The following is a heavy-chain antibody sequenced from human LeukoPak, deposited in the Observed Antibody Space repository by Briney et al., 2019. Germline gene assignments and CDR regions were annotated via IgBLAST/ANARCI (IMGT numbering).Heavy chain of an antibody. V-gene: IGHV1-18*01. J-gene: IGHJ4*02. D-gene: IGHD1-1*01. CDR3: ARDLSSGGWTLEFDY. CDR1: GYTFSTYG. CDR2: ISAHSGNT. Sequence: ASVKVSCKTSGYTFSTYGITWVRQAPGQGFPWMGWISAHSGNTNYAENFQGRISLTTDTSATTAYMELRSLTSDDTAVYYCARDLSSGGWTLEFDYWGQGSLVTVAS.